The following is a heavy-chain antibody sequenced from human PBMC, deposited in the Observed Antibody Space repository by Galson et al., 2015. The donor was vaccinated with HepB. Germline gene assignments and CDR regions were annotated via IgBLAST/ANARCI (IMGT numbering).Heavy chain of an antibody. V-gene: IGHV1-69*01. J-gene: IGHJ6*02. D-gene: IGHD5-18*01. CDR2: IIPIFGTA. CDR1: GGTFSSYA. Sequence: SCKASGGTFSSYAISWVRQAPGQGLEWMGGIIPIFGTANYAQKFQGRVTITADESTSTAYMELSSLRSEDTAVYYCARGRYSYGYSGYYYGMDVWGQGTTVTVSS. CDR3: ARGRYSYGYSGYYYGMDV.